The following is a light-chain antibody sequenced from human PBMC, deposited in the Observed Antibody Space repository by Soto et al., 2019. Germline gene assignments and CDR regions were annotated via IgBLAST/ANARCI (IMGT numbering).Light chain of an antibody. CDR1: QSVSSSY. Sequence: EIVMTQSPATLSVSPGERATLSCSASQSVSSSYLAWYQQKPGQAPRLLIYGASSRATGIPDRFSGSGSGTDFTLTISRLEPEDFAVYYCQQYGSSPPITFGQGTRLEIK. V-gene: IGKV3-20*01. CDR3: QQYGSSPPIT. CDR2: GAS. J-gene: IGKJ5*01.